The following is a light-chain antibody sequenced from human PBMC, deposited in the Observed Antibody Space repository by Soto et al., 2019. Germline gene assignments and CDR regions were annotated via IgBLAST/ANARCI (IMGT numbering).Light chain of an antibody. CDR3: QAYDSSLSGVL. V-gene: IGLV1-40*01. CDR2: GNS. J-gene: IGLJ7*01. Sequence: QAVVTQPPAVSGAPGQRVTISCTGSSSNIGASYDVHWYQHLPGTAPKLLIYGNSNRPSGVPDRFSGSKSGTSASLAITGLQAEDEADYYCQAYDSSLSGVLFGGGTQLTVL. CDR1: SSNIGASYD.